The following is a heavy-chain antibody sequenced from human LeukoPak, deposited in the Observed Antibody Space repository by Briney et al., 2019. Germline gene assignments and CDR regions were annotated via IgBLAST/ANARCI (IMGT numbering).Heavy chain of an antibody. CDR3: ARQSGYGSPFDY. Sequence: SETLSLTCAVSGYSISSGYFWGWIRQPPGKGVEWIGSIYHSGSTYYNPSLRSRVTISVDTSKNQFSLKLSSVTAADTAVYYCARQSGYGSPFDYWGQGTLVTVSS. D-gene: IGHD3-3*01. CDR2: IYHSGST. J-gene: IGHJ4*02. CDR1: GYSISSGYF. V-gene: IGHV4-38-2*01.